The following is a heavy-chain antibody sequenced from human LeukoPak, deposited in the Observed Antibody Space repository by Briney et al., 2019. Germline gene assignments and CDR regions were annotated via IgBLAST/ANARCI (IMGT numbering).Heavy chain of an antibody. Sequence: ASVKVSCKASGYTFTSYYMHWVRQAPGQGLEWMGIINPSGGSTSYAQKFQGRVTMTRDTSTSTVYMELSSLRSEDTAVYYCARDLGDFGVVLYSMDVWGQGTTVTVSS. CDR2: INPSGGST. D-gene: IGHD3-3*01. J-gene: IGHJ6*02. CDR3: ARDLGDFGVVLYSMDV. CDR1: GYTFTSYY. V-gene: IGHV1-46*01.